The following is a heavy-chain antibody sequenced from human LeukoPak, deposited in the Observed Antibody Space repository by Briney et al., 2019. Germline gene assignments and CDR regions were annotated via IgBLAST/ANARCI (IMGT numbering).Heavy chain of an antibody. CDR2: INWNGGST. CDR3: ARGGSSGLTLITFDY. J-gene: IGHJ4*02. Sequence: GGSLRLSCAASGFTFDDYGMSWVRQAPGKGLEWVSGINWNGGSTGYADSVKGRFTISRDNTKNSLYLQMNSLRAEDTALYYCARGGSSGLTLITFDYWGQGTLVTVSS. CDR1: GFTFDDYG. V-gene: IGHV3-20*04. D-gene: IGHD6-19*01.